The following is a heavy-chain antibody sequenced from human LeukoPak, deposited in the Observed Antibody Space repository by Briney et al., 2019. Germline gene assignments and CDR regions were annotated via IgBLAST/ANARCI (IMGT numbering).Heavy chain of an antibody. J-gene: IGHJ4*02. CDR1: GYRFTTFW. CDR2: IYPDDSDT. CDR3: ARGRGGYTGYENFDY. V-gene: IGHV5-51*01. Sequence: GESLKISCNVSGYRFTTFWIGWVRQPPGKGLELMGVIYPDDSDTKYSPPFQGQVTVSADKSIKTAYLQWGSLKASDTGIYYCARGRGGYTGYENFDYWGQGTQVTVSS. D-gene: IGHD5-18*01.